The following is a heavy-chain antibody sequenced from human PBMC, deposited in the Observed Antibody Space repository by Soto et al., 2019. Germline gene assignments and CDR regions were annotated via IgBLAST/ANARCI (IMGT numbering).Heavy chain of an antibody. CDR2: ISSSSSYI. CDR3: VRFGSGWNY. CDR1: GFTFSSYS. V-gene: IGHV3-21*01. D-gene: IGHD6-19*01. Sequence: GGSLRLSCAASGFTFSSYSMNWVRQAPGKGLEWVSSISSSSSYIYYADSVKGRIIINPDTFKNQVSLQLSSVTPEDTAMYYCVRFGSGWNYWGQGSLVTVSS. J-gene: IGHJ4*02.